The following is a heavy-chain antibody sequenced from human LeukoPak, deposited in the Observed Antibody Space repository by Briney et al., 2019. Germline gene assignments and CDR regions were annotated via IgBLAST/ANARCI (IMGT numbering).Heavy chain of an antibody. CDR1: GFTFSSYG. D-gene: IGHD4-17*01. CDR2: IRYDGSNK. J-gene: IGHJ4*02. CDR3: AKDAYTVTTYSYFDY. Sequence: GGSLRLSCAASGFTFSSYGMHWVRQAPGKGLEWVAFIRYDGSNKYYADSVKGRFTISRDNSKNTLYLQMNSLRAEETAVYYCAKDAYTVTTYSYFDYWGQGTLVTVSS. V-gene: IGHV3-30*02.